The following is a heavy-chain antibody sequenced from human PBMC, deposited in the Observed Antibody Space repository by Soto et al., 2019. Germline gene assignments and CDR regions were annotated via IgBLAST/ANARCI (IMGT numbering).Heavy chain of an antibody. D-gene: IGHD1-26*01. CDR2: ISYDGSNK. Sequence: QVQLVESGGGVVQPGRSLRLSCAASGFTFSSYGMHWVRQAPGKGLEWVAVISYDGSNKYYADSVKGRFTISRDNSKNTLYLQMNSLRAEDTAVYYCAKAQAKLLLYYGMDVWGQGTTVTVSS. V-gene: IGHV3-30*18. CDR1: GFTFSSYG. J-gene: IGHJ6*02. CDR3: AKAQAKLLLYYGMDV.